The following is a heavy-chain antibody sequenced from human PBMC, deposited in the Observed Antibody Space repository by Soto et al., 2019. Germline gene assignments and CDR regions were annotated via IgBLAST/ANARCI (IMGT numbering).Heavy chain of an antibody. CDR3: AKVRGGSYSGSPEPIDY. Sequence: LRLSCAASGFTFSSYAMSWVRQAPGKGLEWVSAISGSGGSTYYADSVKGRFTISRDNSKNTLYLQMNSLRAEDTAVYYCAKVRGGSYSGSPEPIDYWGQGTLVTVSS. J-gene: IGHJ4*02. D-gene: IGHD1-26*01. V-gene: IGHV3-23*01. CDR2: ISGSGGST. CDR1: GFTFSSYA.